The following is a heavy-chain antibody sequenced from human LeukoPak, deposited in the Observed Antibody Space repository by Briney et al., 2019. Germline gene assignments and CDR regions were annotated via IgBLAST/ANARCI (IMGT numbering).Heavy chain of an antibody. D-gene: IGHD2-15*01. J-gene: IGHJ4*02. V-gene: IGHV1-69*05. CDR3: AIVHCSGGSCLTPFDY. CDR1: GGTFSSYA. CDR2: IIPIFGTA. Sequence: GASVKVSCKASGGTFSSYAISWVRQAPGQGLEWMGRIIPIFGTANYAQKFRGRVTITTDESTSTAYMELSGLRSEDTAVYYCAIVHCSGGSCLTPFDYWGQGTLVTVSS.